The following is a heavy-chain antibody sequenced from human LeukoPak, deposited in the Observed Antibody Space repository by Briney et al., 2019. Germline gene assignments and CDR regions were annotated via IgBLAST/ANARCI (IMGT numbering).Heavy chain of an antibody. CDR1: GYTLTELS. CDR3: ACMIVGQGYYYYGMDV. V-gene: IGHV1-24*01. J-gene: IGHJ6*02. D-gene: IGHD3-22*01. CDR2: FDPENGET. Sequence: GASVKVSCKVSGYTLTELSMHWVRQAPGKGLEWMGGFDPENGETIYAQKFQGRVTMTRDTSTSTVYMELSSLRSEDTAVYYCACMIVGQGYYYYGMDVWGQGTTVTVSS.